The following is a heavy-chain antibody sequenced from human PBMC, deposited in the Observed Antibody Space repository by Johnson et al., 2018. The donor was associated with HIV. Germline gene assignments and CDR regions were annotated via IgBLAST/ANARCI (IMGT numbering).Heavy chain of an antibody. CDR3: AKVIALAGRPDAFDV. J-gene: IGHJ3*01. CDR1: GFTFSSYD. D-gene: IGHD6-19*01. V-gene: IGHV3-13*01. CDR2: IGTTGDT. Sequence: MQLVESGGGVVQPGRSLRLSCAASGFTFSSYDMYWVRQTTGKGLEWVSGIGTTGDTYYPGSVKGRFTISRDNSKKTLHLQMSSLRGDDTAIYYCAKVIALAGRPDAFDVWGRGTVVTVSS.